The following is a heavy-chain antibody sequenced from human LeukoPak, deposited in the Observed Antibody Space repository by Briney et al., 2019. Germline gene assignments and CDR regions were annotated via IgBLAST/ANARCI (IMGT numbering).Heavy chain of an antibody. J-gene: IGHJ4*02. D-gene: IGHD2-2*01. V-gene: IGHV1-46*01. Sequence: ASVKVSCKASGYTFTSYYMDWVRQAPGQGLEWMGIINPSGGSTSYAQKFQGRVTITADESTSTAYMELSSLRSEDTAVYYCAREGGLSRYQVLSHGSFDYWGQGTLVTVSS. CDR1: GYTFTSYY. CDR3: AREGGLSRYQVLSHGSFDY. CDR2: INPSGGST.